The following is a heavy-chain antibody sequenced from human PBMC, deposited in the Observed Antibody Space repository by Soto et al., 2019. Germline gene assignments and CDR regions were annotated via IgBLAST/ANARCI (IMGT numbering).Heavy chain of an antibody. Sequence: QLHXVXSGAVVXXPXXXVTVSCXXXGYXXXXYXXXXXXXXXXRGLEWMGGINPATGAAKYTQTFQGRVTMTRDTSTSTVFMELSGLTSEDTAVFYCARGGGVGVAGSAAFDMWGQGTLVTVSS. CDR1: GYXXXXYX. CDR3: ARGGGVGVAGSAAFDM. J-gene: IGHJ3*02. V-gene: IGHV1-2*02. CDR2: INPATGAA. D-gene: IGHD3-3*01.